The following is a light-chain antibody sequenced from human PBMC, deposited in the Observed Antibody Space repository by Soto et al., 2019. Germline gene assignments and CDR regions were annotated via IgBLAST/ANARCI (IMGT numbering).Light chain of an antibody. Sequence: QLVLTQSSSASASLGSSVKLTCTLSSGHSSYIIAWHQQQPGKAPRYLMKLEGSGSYNKGSGVPDRFSGSSSGADRYLTISNLQFEDEAAYYCETWDSNTRVFGGGNKLTVL. CDR1: SGHSSYI. CDR2: LEGSGSY. V-gene: IGLV4-60*02. CDR3: ETWDSNTRV. J-gene: IGLJ2*01.